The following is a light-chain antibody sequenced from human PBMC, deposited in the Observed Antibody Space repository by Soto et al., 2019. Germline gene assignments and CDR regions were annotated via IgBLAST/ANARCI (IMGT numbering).Light chain of an antibody. Sequence: EIVLTQSPATLSLSPGEKATLSCRASPSVSSYLAWYQQKPGQAPRLLMFDASIRATGIPAWFSGTGSETDFTLTITSLEPEDFAVYYCQQRSNSPWTFGQGTKVEIK. J-gene: IGKJ1*01. CDR3: QQRSNSPWT. CDR2: DAS. V-gene: IGKV3-11*01. CDR1: PSVSSY.